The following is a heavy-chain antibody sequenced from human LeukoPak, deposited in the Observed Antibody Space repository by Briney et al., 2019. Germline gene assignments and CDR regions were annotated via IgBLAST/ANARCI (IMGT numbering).Heavy chain of an antibody. Sequence: PGGSLRLSCAAPGFTVSSNYMSWVRQAPGKGLEWVSVIYSGGSTYYADSVKGRFTISRDNSKNTLYLQMNSLRAEDTAVYYCARGVVVAARFDYWGQGTLVTVSS. V-gene: IGHV3-53*01. J-gene: IGHJ4*02. CDR2: IYSGGST. CDR1: GFTVSSNY. CDR3: ARGVVVAARFDY. D-gene: IGHD2-15*01.